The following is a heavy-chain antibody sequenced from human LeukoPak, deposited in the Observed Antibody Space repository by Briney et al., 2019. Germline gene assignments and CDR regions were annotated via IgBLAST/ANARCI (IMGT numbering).Heavy chain of an antibody. D-gene: IGHD2-15*01. J-gene: IGHJ4*02. V-gene: IGHV3-30*03. CDR1: GFAFRNYG. CDR2: ISYDETRK. CDR3: ARWVVVAATFDY. Sequence: PGGSLRLSCIASGFAFRNYGMHWVRQAPGKGLEWVAVISYDETRKYYVDSVKGRFTISRDNSKNTIYLQMNSLRPEDTAVYYCARWVVVAATFDYWGQGTLVTVSS.